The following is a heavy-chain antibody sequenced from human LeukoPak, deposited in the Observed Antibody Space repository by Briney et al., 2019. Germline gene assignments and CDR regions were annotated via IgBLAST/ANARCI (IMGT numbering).Heavy chain of an antibody. CDR1: GFTLSSYW. CDR3: ARDPIGDFWSGFYLDV. J-gene: IGHJ6*03. D-gene: IGHD3-3*01. CDR2: IKQDGSEK. V-gene: IGHV3-7*01. Sequence: GGSLRLSCAASGFTLSSYWMSWVRQAPGKGLEWVANIKQDGSEKYYVDSVKGRFTISRDNAKNSLYLQMNSLRAEDTAVYYCARDPIGDFWSGFYLDVWGKGTTVTVSS.